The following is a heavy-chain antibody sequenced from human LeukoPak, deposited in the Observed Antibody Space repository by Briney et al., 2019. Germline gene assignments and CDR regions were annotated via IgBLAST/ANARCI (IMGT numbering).Heavy chain of an antibody. D-gene: IGHD2-2*01. CDR2: INPNGGGT. Sequence: ASVKVSCKASGYTFTCYYMHWVRQAPGQGLEWRGWINPNGGGTNYAQKFQGRVTIPRDTSISTAYMELSRLRSDDTAVYYCAREEYQLLVPNKNWFDPWGQGTLVTVSS. J-gene: IGHJ5*02. CDR3: AREEYQLLVPNKNWFDP. V-gene: IGHV1-2*02. CDR1: GYTFTCYY.